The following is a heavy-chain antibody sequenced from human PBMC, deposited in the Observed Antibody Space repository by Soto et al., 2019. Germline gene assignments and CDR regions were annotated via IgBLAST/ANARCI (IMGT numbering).Heavy chain of an antibody. D-gene: IGHD1-7*01. CDR1: GGSISSGGYS. CDR3: ARGPVNWNYFSNQGDNWFDP. Sequence: PSETLSLTCAVSGGSISSGGYSWSWIRQPPGKGLEWIGEINHSGSTNYNPSLRSRVTISVDTSKNQFSLKLSSVTAADTAVYYCARGPVNWNYFSNQGDNWFDPWGQGTLVTVSS. CDR2: INHSGST. J-gene: IGHJ5*02. V-gene: IGHV4-30-2*01.